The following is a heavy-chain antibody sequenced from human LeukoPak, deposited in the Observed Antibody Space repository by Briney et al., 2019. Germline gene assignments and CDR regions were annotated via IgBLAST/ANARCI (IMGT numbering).Heavy chain of an antibody. D-gene: IGHD2-2*01. CDR3: ARLLVVVPAAPPGTFDI. CDR1: GYSFTSYW. J-gene: IGHJ3*02. Sequence: GESLKISCKGSGYSFTSYWIGWVRQMPGKGLEWMGIIYPGDSDTRYSPSFQGQVTISADKSISTAYLQWSSLKASDTAMYYCARLLVVVPAAPPGTFDIWGQGTMVTVSS. V-gene: IGHV5-51*01. CDR2: IYPGDSDT.